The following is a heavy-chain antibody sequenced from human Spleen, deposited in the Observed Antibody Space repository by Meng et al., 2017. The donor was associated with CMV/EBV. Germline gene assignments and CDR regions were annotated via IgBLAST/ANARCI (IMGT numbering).Heavy chain of an antibody. D-gene: IGHD1-14*01. CDR3: ARDPGLTGYDY. Sequence: ASVKVSCKASGYTFTDYYIHWVRQAPGQGLEWMGWISPDSGGTNYAREFQGSVTMTRDTSISTAYMELSRLRSDDTALYYCARDPGLTGYDYWGQGTLVTVSS. J-gene: IGHJ4*02. CDR1: GYTFTDYY. V-gene: IGHV1-2*02. CDR2: ISPDSGGT.